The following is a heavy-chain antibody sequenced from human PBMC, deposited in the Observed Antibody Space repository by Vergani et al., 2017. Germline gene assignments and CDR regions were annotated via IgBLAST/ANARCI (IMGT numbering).Heavy chain of an antibody. CDR2: INPSGGHT. J-gene: IGHJ5*02. D-gene: IGHD1-14*01. CDR1: GYTFSNYY. V-gene: IGHV1-46*01. Sequence: QVQVVQSGAEVKKSGASVKVSCKTSGYTFSNYYMHWVRQAPGQGLEWMGIINPSGGHTNYAQKFQGRVSITADGSTSTVYMELRGLRSEDTAVYYCARPTGLTTAPAAWGQGTLVTVSS. CDR3: ARPTGLTTAPAA.